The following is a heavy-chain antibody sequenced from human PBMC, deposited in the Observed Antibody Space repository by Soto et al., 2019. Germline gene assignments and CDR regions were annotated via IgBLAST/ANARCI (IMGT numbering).Heavy chain of an antibody. CDR1: GFTFSSYA. Sequence: EVQLLESGGGLVQPGGSLRLSCAASGFTFSSYAMSWVRQAPGKGLEWVSAISGSGGSTYYADSVKGRFTISRDNSKNTLYLQMNSLRAGDTAVYYCARLPEFHDCGDRYWYFDLWGRGTLVTVGS. D-gene: IGHD4-17*01. CDR2: ISGSGGST. CDR3: ARLPEFHDCGDRYWYFDL. V-gene: IGHV3-23*01. J-gene: IGHJ2*01.